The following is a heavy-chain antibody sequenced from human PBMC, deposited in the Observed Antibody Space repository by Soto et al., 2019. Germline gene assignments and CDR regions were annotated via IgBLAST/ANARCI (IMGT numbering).Heavy chain of an antibody. D-gene: IGHD1-1*01. J-gene: IGHJ3*01. Sequence: QVQLQESGPGLVKPSETLSLTCTVSGGSISSYYWTWIRQSPGKGLEWIGYISYTGSTTYNPSLKSRITISADTSKIQFALMLTSVTAADTAVYYCARIKTMAGTDDAFDFWGQGTMVTVSS. CDR1: GGSISSYY. CDR3: ARIKTMAGTDDAFDF. CDR2: ISYTGST. V-gene: IGHV4-59*01.